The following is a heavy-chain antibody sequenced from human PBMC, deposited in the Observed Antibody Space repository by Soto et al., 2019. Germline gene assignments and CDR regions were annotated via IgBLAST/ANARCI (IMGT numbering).Heavy chain of an antibody. J-gene: IGHJ4*02. V-gene: IGHV3-21*01. CDR3: AREGKDGDYRAGDY. CDR1: GFAFSSYS. CDR2: ISSSSSYI. Sequence: EVQLVESGGGLVKPGGSLRLSCAASGFAFSSYSMNWVRQAPGKGLEWVSSISSSSSYIYYADSVKGRFTISRDNAKNSLYLQMNSLRAEDTAVYYCAREGKDGDYRAGDYWGQGTLVTVSS. D-gene: IGHD4-17*01.